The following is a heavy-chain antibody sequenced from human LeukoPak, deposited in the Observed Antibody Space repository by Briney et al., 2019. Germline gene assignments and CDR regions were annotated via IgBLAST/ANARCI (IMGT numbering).Heavy chain of an antibody. V-gene: IGHV3-30*18. CDR3: AKGGGTGYSSSWYSN. J-gene: IGHJ4*02. Sequence: PGGSLRLSCAASGLTVSSNCMSWVRQAPGKGLEWVAVISYDGNNKYYTDSVKGRFTISRDNSKNTLYLQMNSLRAEDTAVYYCAKGGGTGYSSSWYSNWGQGTLVTVSS. CDR1: GLTVSSNC. D-gene: IGHD6-13*01. CDR2: ISYDGNNK.